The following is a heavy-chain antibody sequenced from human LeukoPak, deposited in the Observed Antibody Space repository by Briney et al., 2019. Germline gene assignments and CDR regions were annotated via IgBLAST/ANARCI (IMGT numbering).Heavy chain of an antibody. V-gene: IGHV3-53*01. D-gene: IGHD3-10*01. CDR2: IYRGGST. J-gene: IGHJ6*03. CDR3: SSGSGSYRSPYYYMDV. CDR1: GFTVSSNY. Sequence: PGGSLRLSCVASGFTVSSNYMSWVRQAPGKGLEWVSVIYRGGSTYYADSVKGRFTISRDNSKNTLYLQMNSLRAEDTAVYYCSSGSGSYRSPYYYMDVWGTGNTVTVSS.